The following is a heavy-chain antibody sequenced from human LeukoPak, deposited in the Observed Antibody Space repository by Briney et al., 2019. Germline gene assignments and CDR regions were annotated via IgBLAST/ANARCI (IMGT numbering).Heavy chain of an antibody. CDR3: ARGVTVTTFDY. CDR1: GGSFSGYY. Sequence: PSETLSLTCAVYGGSFSGYYWSWIRQPPGKGLEWIGEINHSGSTNYNPSLKSRVTISVDTSKNQFSLKLSSVTAADTAVYYCARGVTVTTFDYWGQGTLVTASS. D-gene: IGHD4-17*01. J-gene: IGHJ4*02. CDR2: INHSGST. V-gene: IGHV4-34*01.